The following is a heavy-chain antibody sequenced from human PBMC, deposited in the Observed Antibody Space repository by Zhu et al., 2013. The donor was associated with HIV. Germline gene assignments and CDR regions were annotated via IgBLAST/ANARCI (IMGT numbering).Heavy chain of an antibody. CDR3: ATSPLQVVRTLLLLLLLXYV. V-gene: IGHV1-69*12. CDR2: IIPIFGVA. J-gene: IGHJ6*01. D-gene: IGHD3-10*01. Sequence: QVQLVQSGAEVKKPGSSVKVSCKASGGTFRDYAFSWVRQAPGQGLEWMGWIIPIFGVANYAQNFQGRVTMTADESTSTAYMELSSLTSQDTAIYYCATSPLQVVRTLLLLLLLXYVW. CDR1: GGTFRDYA.